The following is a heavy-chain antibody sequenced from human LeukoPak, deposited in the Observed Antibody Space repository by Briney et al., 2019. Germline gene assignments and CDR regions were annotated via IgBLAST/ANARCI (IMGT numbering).Heavy chain of an antibody. CDR1: GGTFSSYA. CDR3: ARRLGGDGYNNDAFDI. CDR2: IIPIFGTA. Sequence: GSSVKVSCKASGGTFSSYAISWVRQAPGQGLEWMGGIIPIFGTANYAQKFQGRVTITTDESTSTAYMELSSLRSEDTAVYYCARRLGGDGYNNDAFDIWGQGTMVTVSS. J-gene: IGHJ3*02. D-gene: IGHD5-24*01. V-gene: IGHV1-69*05.